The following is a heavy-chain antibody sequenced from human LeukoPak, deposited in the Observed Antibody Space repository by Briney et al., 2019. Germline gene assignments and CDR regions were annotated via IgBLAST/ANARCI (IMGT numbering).Heavy chain of an antibody. D-gene: IGHD6-19*01. CDR2: IWYDGSNK. CDR3: ARGKYTSGWYYSDY. J-gene: IGHJ4*02. CDR1: GFTFSSYG. V-gene: IGHV3-33*01. Sequence: GGSLRLSCAASGFTFSSYGMHWVRQAPGKGLEWVAVIWYDGSNKYYADSVKGRFTISRDNSKNTLYLHMNSLRAEDTAVYYCARGKYTSGWYYSDYWGQGTLVTVSS.